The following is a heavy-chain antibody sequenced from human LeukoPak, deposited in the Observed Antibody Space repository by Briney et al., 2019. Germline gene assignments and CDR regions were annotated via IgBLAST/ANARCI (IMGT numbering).Heavy chain of an antibody. CDR1: GFTFSSYW. CDR3: ARETSVGTRGSLWGSYRLKWFDP. Sequence: GGSLRLSCAASGFTFSSYWMSWVRQAPGKGLEWVANIKQDGSEKYYVDSVKGRFTISRDNAKNSLYLQMNSLRAEDTAVYYCARETSVGTRGSLWGSYRLKWFDPWGQGTPVTVSS. J-gene: IGHJ5*02. CDR2: IKQDGSEK. V-gene: IGHV3-7*01. D-gene: IGHD3-16*02.